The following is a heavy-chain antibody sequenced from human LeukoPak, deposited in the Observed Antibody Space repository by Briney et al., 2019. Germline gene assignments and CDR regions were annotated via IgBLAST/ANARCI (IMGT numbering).Heavy chain of an antibody. CDR1: GGSISSYY. J-gene: IGHJ3*02. CDR3: ARVGYSSSWYAAPGAFDI. CDR2: IYYSGST. V-gene: IGHV4-59*01. Sequence: SETLSLTCTVSGGSISSYYWSWIRQPPGKGLEWIGYIYYSGSTNYNPSLKIRVSISVDTSKNQFSLKLSSVTAADPAVYYCARVGYSSSWYAAPGAFDIWGQGTMVTVSS. D-gene: IGHD6-13*01.